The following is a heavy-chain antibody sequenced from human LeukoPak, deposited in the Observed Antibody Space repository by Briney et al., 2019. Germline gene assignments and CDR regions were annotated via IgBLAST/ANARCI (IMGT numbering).Heavy chain of an antibody. CDR2: INPNSGDT. D-gene: IGHD1-26*01. CDR3: ARDMWELPSDYYYDY. Sequence: GASVKVSCTSSVYTFTGHYLNWLRQAPGQGLEWMGRINPNSGDTKYADKFQGRVIMTRDTSTSTAYMELNGLTSDDTASYYCARDMWELPSDYYYDYWGQGSLVTVSS. J-gene: IGHJ4*02. CDR1: VYTFTGHY. V-gene: IGHV1-2*06.